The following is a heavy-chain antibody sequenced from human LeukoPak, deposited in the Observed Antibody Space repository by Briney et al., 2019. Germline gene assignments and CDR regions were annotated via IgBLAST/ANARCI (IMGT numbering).Heavy chain of an antibody. CDR1: GFTFSGYS. J-gene: IGHJ4*02. V-gene: IGHV3-21*01. CDR3: ARDLSEYYFDY. Sequence: GGSLRLSCAASGFTFSGYSMNWVRQAPGKGLEWVSSISSSSSYIYYADSVKGRFTISRDNAKNSLYLQMNSLRAEDTAVYYCARDLSEYYFDYWGQGTLVTVSS. D-gene: IGHD3-3*01. CDR2: ISSSSSYI.